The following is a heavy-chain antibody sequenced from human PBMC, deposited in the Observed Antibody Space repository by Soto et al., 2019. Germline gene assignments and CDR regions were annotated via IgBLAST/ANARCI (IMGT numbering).Heavy chain of an antibody. V-gene: IGHV4-34*01. CDR3: ARARGSGSSYYYYYGMDV. D-gene: IGHD3-10*01. Sequence: SDTLSLTFASYVRPFRRYYWSRIRQPPGKGLEWIGEINHSGSTNYNPSLKSRVTISVDTSKNQFSLKLSSVTAADTAVYYCARARGSGSSYYYYYGMDVWGQGTTVT. CDR2: INHSGST. CDR1: VRPFRRYY. J-gene: IGHJ6*02.